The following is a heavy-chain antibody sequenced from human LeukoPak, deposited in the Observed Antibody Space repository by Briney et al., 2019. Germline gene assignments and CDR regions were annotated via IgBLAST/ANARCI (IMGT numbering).Heavy chain of an antibody. CDR1: GFTFSNYG. Sequence: GGSLRLSCAASGFTFSNYGMHWVRQAPGKGLEWVTFIRYDGNIKYYADSVKGRFTISRDNSKNTLYLQMNSLRAEDTALYYCASHSVQLERPFDYWGQGTLVTVSS. D-gene: IGHD1-1*01. J-gene: IGHJ4*02. V-gene: IGHV3-30*02. CDR2: IRYDGNIK. CDR3: ASHSVQLERPFDY.